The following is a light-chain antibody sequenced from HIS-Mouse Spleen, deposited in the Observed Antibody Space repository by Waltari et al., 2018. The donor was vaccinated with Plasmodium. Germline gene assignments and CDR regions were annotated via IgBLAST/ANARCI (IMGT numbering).Light chain of an antibody. CDR1: PSFLYSSNNKNY. Sequence: DIVMPQSPDSLAVSLGERATINCKSSPSFLYSSNNKNYLAGYQQKQGQPPKLLIYWASTRESGVPDRFSGSGSGTDFTLTISSLQAEDVAVYYCQQYYSTPWTFGQGTKVEIK. CDR2: WAS. V-gene: IGKV4-1*01. CDR3: QQYYSTPWT. J-gene: IGKJ1*01.